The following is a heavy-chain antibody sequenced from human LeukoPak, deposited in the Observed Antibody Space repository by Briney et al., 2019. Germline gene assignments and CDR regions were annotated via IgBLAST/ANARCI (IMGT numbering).Heavy chain of an antibody. Sequence: ASVKVSCKVSGYTLTELSMHWVRQAPGKGLEWMGGFDPEDGETIYAQKFQGRVTMTEDTSTGTAYMELSSLRSEDTAVYYCATVSYDYVWGSYLQFDYWGQGTLVTVSS. CDR1: GYTLTELS. CDR3: ATVSYDYVWGSYLQFDY. CDR2: FDPEDGET. D-gene: IGHD3-16*02. J-gene: IGHJ4*02. V-gene: IGHV1-24*01.